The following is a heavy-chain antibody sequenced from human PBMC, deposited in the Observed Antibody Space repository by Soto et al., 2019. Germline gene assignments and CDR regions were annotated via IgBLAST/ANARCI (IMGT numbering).Heavy chain of an antibody. J-gene: IGHJ6*02. CDR3: AKDKGYDVLTFHRMDV. V-gene: IGHV3-30*18. Sequence: QVQLVESGGGVVQPGRSLRLSCAASGFTFSSNGMHWVRQAPGKGLDWVAVISHDGTKKYYADSVKGRFTISRDNSKNTLYLQMNSLRDENTAVYYGAKDKGYDVLTFHRMDVWGQGTTVTVSS. CDR1: GFTFSSNG. D-gene: IGHD3-9*01. CDR2: ISHDGTKK.